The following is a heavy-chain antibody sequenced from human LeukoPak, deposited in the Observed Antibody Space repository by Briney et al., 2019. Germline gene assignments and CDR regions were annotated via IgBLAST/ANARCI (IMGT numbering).Heavy chain of an antibody. Sequence: GGSLRLSCAASGFTFSSYAMHWVRQAPGKGLEWVAVISYDGSNKYYADSVKGRFTISRDNSKNTLYLQMNSLRAEDTAVYYCARATTYDILTGFSDYWGQGTLVTVSS. V-gene: IGHV3-30*04. J-gene: IGHJ4*02. CDR2: ISYDGSNK. D-gene: IGHD3-9*01. CDR3: ARATTYDILTGFSDY. CDR1: GFTFSSYA.